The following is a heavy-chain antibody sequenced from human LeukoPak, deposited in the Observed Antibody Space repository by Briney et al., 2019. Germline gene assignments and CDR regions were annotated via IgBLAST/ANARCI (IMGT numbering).Heavy chain of an antibody. CDR1: GYTFTGYY. CDR2: INPNSGGT. J-gene: IGHJ4*02. V-gene: IGHV1-2*06. D-gene: IGHD1-1*01. CDR3: ARDPGATTNSFDY. Sequence: GASVKVSCKASGYTFTGYYIHWVRLAPGQGREWMGRINPNSGGTNYAQKFQGRVTMTRDTSISTAYMELSRLRSDDTAVYYCARDPGATTNSFDYWGQGTLDTVSS.